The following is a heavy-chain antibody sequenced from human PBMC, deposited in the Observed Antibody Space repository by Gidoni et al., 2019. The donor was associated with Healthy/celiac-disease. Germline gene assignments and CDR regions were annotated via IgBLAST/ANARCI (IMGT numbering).Heavy chain of an antibody. D-gene: IGHD1-26*01. CDR2: IYSGGST. Sequence: EVQLVESGGGLVQPGGSLRLSCAASGFTVSSHYMSWVRQAPGKGLEWVSVIYSGGSTYYADSVKGRFTISRDNSKNTLYLQMNSLRAEDTAVYYCARSVGAIAFDIWGQGTMVTVSS. V-gene: IGHV3-66*02. CDR1: GFTVSSHY. J-gene: IGHJ3*02. CDR3: ARSVGAIAFDI.